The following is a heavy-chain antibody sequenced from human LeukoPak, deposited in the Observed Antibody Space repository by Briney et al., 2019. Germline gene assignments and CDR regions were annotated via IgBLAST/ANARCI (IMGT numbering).Heavy chain of an antibody. CDR3: ARDREYSSSFSAFDI. V-gene: IGHV3-30-3*01. CDR2: ISYDGSNK. CDR1: GFTFSSYA. J-gene: IGHJ3*02. Sequence: GGSLRLSCAASGFTFSSYAMHWVRQAPGKGLEWVAVISYDGSNKYYADSVKGRFTISRDNSKNTLYLQMNSLRSDDTAVYYCARDREYSSSFSAFDIWGQGTMVTVSS. D-gene: IGHD6-6*01.